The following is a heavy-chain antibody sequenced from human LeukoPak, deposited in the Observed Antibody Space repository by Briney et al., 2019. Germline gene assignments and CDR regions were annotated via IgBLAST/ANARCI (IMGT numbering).Heavy chain of an antibody. J-gene: IGHJ4*02. CDR1: GGSFSGYY. CDR3: ARVADYDSSGYRD. CDR2: ISSSSSYI. Sequence: PSETLSLTCAVYGGSFSGYYWSWIRQPPGKGLEWVSSISSSSSYIYYADSVKGRFTISRDNAENSLYLQMNSLRAEDTAVYYCARVADYDSSGYRDWGQGTLVTVSS. D-gene: IGHD3-22*01. V-gene: IGHV3-21*01.